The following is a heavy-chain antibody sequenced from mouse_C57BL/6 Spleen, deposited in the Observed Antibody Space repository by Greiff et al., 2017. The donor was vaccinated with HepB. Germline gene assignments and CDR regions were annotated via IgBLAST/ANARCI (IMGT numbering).Heavy chain of an antibody. CDR2: IHPNSGST. CDR1: GYTFTSYW. D-gene: IGHD1-1*01. CDR3: ARPARVVAKGFAY. Sequence: VQLQQPGAELVKPGASVKLSCKASGYTFTSYWMHWVKQRPGQGLEWIGMIHPNSGSTNYNEKFKSKATLTVDKSSSTAYMQLSSLTSEDSAVYYCARPARVVAKGFAYWGQGTLVTVSA. J-gene: IGHJ3*01. V-gene: IGHV1-64*01.